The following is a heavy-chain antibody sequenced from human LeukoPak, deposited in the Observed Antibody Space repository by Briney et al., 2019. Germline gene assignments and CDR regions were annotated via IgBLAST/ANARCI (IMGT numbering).Heavy chain of an antibody. V-gene: IGHV3-30-3*01. D-gene: IGHD6-13*01. CDR2: ISYDGSNK. CDR3: ARRKYSSNIDY. Sequence: GGSLRLSCAASGFTFSSYAMHWVRQAPGKGLEWVAVISYDGSNKYYADSVKGRFTISRDNSKNTLYLQMNSLRAEDTAVYYCARRKYSSNIDYWGQGTLVTVSS. J-gene: IGHJ4*02. CDR1: GFTFSSYA.